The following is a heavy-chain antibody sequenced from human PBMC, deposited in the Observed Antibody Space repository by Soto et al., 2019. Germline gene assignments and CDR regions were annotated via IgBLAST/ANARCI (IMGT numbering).Heavy chain of an antibody. CDR1: GYTFTSYD. V-gene: IGHV1-8*01. D-gene: IGHD4-17*01. J-gene: IGHJ4*02. CDR3: EGGHVPSITVHGGGY. Sequence: QVQLVQSGAEVKKPGASVKVSCKASGYTFTSYDINWVRQATGQGLEWMGWMNPNSGNTGYAQKFQGRVTMTRNTHISTAYMELSSLRSEDTAVYYREGGHVPSITVHGGGYWGQGTLVTVSS. CDR2: MNPNSGNT.